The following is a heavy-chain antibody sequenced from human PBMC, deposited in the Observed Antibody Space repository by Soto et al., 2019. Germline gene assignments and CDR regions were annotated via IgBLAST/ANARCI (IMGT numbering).Heavy chain of an antibody. CDR2: INHSGST. CDR1: GGSISSYY. D-gene: IGHD3-16*02. Sequence: LSLTCTVSGGSISSYYWSWIRQPPGKGLEWIGEINHSGSTNYNPSLKSRVTISVDTSKNQFSLKLSSVTAADTAVYYCARLYYDYIWGSYRPGWFDPWGQGTLVTVSS. CDR3: ARLYYDYIWGSYRPGWFDP. V-gene: IGHV4-34*01. J-gene: IGHJ5*02.